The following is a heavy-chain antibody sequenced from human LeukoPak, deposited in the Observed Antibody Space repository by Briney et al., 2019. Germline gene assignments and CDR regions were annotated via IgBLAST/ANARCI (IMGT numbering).Heavy chain of an antibody. Sequence: GGSLRLSCAASGFTFSDYYMSWIRQAPGKGLEWVSYISSSGSTIYYADSVKGRFTISRDNAKNSLYLQMNRLRAEDTAVYYCARDLIEQQLVQTFDYWGQGTLVTVSS. CDR2: ISSSGSTI. V-gene: IGHV3-11*01. D-gene: IGHD6-13*01. CDR3: ARDLIEQQLVQTFDY. J-gene: IGHJ4*02. CDR1: GFTFSDYY.